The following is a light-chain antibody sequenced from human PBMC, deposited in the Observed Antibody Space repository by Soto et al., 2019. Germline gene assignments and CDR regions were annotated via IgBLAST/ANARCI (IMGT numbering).Light chain of an antibody. J-gene: IGLJ2*01. Sequence: NFMLTQRHSVSESPGKTVTISCTRSSGSIASNYVQWYQQRPGSAPTTVIYEDNQRPAGVPDRFSGSIDSSSNSASLTISGLKTEDEADYYWQSYDSSIPYVVFGGGTKLTVL. CDR2: EDN. CDR1: SGSIASNY. CDR3: QSYDSSIPYVV. V-gene: IGLV6-57*04.